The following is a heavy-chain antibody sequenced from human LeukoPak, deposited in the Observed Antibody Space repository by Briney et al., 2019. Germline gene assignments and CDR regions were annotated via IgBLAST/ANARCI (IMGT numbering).Heavy chain of an antibody. V-gene: IGHV3-15*01. D-gene: IGHD3-9*01. Sequence: PGGSLRLSCAAYGFTFSNAWMSSVHQAPGKGLEWVGRIKSKTDGGTTDYAEPVKGRFTISRDDSKNTLYLQMNSLKTEDTAVYYCTTVGYYDILAGYWNDAFDIWGQGTMVTVSS. J-gene: IGHJ3*02. CDR2: IKSKTDGGTT. CDR3: TTVGYYDILAGYWNDAFDI. CDR1: GFTFSNAW.